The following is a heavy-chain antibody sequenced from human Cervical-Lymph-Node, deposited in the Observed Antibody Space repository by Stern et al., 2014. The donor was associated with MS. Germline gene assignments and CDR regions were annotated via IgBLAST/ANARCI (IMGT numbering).Heavy chain of an antibody. CDR2: INPNRGVT. J-gene: IGHJ5*02. Sequence: QVQLVQSGAEVKKPGASVKVSCKASGYIFTRYFFNWVRQAPGQGLEWMGWINPNRGVTNFAQKFQGRVTMTRDTSISTAYMELSRLTSDDTAVYYCARDPRAYSRSYTWFDPWGQGTLVTVSS. D-gene: IGHD6-13*01. CDR1: GYIFTRYF. CDR3: ARDPRAYSRSYTWFDP. V-gene: IGHV1-2*02.